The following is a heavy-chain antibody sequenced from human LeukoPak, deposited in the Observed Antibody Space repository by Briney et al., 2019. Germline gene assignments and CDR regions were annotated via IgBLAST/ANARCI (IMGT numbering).Heavy chain of an antibody. CDR2: IRTKANTYAT. J-gene: IGHJ4*02. D-gene: IGHD4-23*01. CDR3: TSLNDYGGNSYFES. V-gene: IGHV3-73*01. CDR1: GFPFSDSA. Sequence: PGGSLKLSCAASGFPFSDSAVHWVRQASGKGLEWVGRIRTKANTYATVYTTSLKGRFTISRDDSKNTAYLHMNSLKTEDTAVYYCTSLNDYGGNSYFESWGQGSLVTVSS.